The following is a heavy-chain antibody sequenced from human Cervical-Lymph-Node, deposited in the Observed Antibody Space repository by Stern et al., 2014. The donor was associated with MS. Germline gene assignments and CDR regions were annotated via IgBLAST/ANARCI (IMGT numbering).Heavy chain of an antibody. CDR3: ARELSGMYGMDV. CDR2: IYYSGAT. CDR1: GGSINNGDYY. D-gene: IGHD1-1*01. V-gene: IGHV4-31*03. Sequence: QVQLQESGPGLVKPSQTLSLTCTVSGGSINNGDYYWSWVRQRPGKGLEWLGSIYYSGATYYNPSRKGRLTISVDTSKRHFSLKLTSVTAADTAVYYCARELSGMYGMDVWGQGTTVTVSS. J-gene: IGHJ6*02.